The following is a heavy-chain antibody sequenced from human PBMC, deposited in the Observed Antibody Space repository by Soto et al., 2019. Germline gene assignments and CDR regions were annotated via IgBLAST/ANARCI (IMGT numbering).Heavy chain of an antibody. D-gene: IGHD2-15*01. CDR2: IDPSDSYT. V-gene: IGHV5-10-1*01. CDR3: ASGSTTERVVVAATPYYYYGMDV. CDR1: GYSFTSYL. Sequence: PGESLKISCKGSGYSFTSYLISWVRQMPGKGLEWMGRIDPSDSYTNYSPSFQGHVTISADKSISTAYLQWSSLKASDTAMYYCASGSTTERVVVAATPYYYYGMDVWGQGTTVTVSS. J-gene: IGHJ6*02.